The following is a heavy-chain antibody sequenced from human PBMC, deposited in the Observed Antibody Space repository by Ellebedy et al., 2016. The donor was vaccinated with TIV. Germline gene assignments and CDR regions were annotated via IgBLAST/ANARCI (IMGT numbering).Heavy chain of an antibody. V-gene: IGHV4-34*01. CDR2: INHSGST. Sequence: SETLSLXXAVYGGSFSGYYWSWIRQPPGKGLEWIGEINHSGSTNYNPSLKSRVTISVDTSKNQFSLKLSSVTAADTAVYYCARKGYSSGWYGYWGQGTLVTVSS. J-gene: IGHJ4*02. CDR3: ARKGYSSGWYGY. D-gene: IGHD6-19*01. CDR1: GGSFSGYY.